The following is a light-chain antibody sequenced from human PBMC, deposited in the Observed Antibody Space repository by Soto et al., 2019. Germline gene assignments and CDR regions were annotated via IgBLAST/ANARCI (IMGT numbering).Light chain of an antibody. CDR3: QTWGTGIHYV. CDR1: RGHSSYA. Sequence: QPVLTQSPSASASLGASVKLTCTLSRGHSSYAIAWHQQQPEKGPRYLMKLNSDGSHSKGDGIPDRFSGSSSGAERYLTISGLQSEDEADYYCQTWGTGIHYVFGTGTKVTVL. V-gene: IGLV4-69*01. CDR2: LNSDGSH. J-gene: IGLJ1*01.